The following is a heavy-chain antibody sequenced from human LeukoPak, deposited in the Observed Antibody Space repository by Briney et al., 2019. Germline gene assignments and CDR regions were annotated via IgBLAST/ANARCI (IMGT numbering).Heavy chain of an antibody. CDR3: ARWRYSGSYPPIGYYGMDV. CDR2: IDPNTGGT. V-gene: IGHV1-2*06. CDR1: GYTFTNYY. Sequence: ASVKVSCKTSGYTFTNYYIHWVRQAPGQGLEWMGRIDPNTGGTKSAKNFQGRVTMTRDTSISTAYMALSGLRSDDTAVYYCARWRYSGSYPPIGYYGMDVWGQGTTVTVSS. J-gene: IGHJ6*02. D-gene: IGHD1-26*01.